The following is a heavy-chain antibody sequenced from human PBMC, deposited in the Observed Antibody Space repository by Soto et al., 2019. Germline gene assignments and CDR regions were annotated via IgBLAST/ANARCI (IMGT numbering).Heavy chain of an antibody. J-gene: IGHJ5*02. V-gene: IGHV3-30-3*01. Sequence: QVQLVESGGGVVQPGRSLRLSCAASGFTFRSYAMHWVRQAPGKGLEWVAVISYDENNRYHTDSVKGRFTISRDNAKKTLYLQVNSLRAEDTAVYYCARAMDTDMASKDNWFDPWGQGTLVPVSS. CDR2: ISYDENNR. D-gene: IGHD5-18*01. CDR1: GFTFRSYA. CDR3: ARAMDTDMASKDNWFDP.